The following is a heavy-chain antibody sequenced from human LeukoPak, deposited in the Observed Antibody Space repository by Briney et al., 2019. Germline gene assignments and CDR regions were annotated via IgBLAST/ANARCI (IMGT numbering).Heavy chain of an antibody. D-gene: IGHD4-11*01. J-gene: IGHJ4*02. CDR1: GFTFSSYS. Sequence: AGGSLRLSCAASGFTFSSYSMNWVRQAPGKGLEWVSSISSSSYIYYADSVKGRFTISRDNAKNSLYLQMNSLRAEDTAVYYCARDGSNYDELLGYWGQGTLVTVSS. CDR3: ARDGSNYDELLGY. CDR2: ISSSSYI. V-gene: IGHV3-21*01.